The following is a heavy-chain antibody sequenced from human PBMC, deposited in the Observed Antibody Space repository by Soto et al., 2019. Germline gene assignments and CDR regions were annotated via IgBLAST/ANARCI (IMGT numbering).Heavy chain of an antibody. CDR2: IDPSDSYT. CDR1: GYSFTSYW. CDR3: ARLPSKGVYYYGMDV. V-gene: IGHV5-10-1*01. J-gene: IGHJ6*02. Sequence: PGESLKISCKGSGYSFTSYWISWVRQMPGKGLEWMGRIDPSDSYTNYSPSFQGHVTISADKSISTAYLQWSSLKASDTAMYYCARLPSKGVYYYGMDVWGQGTTVTAP.